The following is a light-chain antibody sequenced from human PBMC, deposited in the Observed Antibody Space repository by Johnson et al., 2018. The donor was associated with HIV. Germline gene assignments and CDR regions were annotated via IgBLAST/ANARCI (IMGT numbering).Light chain of an antibody. J-gene: IGLJ1*01. CDR1: SSNIGNNY. CDR2: DNN. Sequence: HSVLTQPPSVSAAPGQKVTISCSGSSSNIGNNYVSWYQQLPGTAPKLLIYDNNKRPSGIPDRFSGSKSGTSATLAITGLHIGDEADYYCAAWDSSLSAHYVFGAGTKITVL. CDR3: AAWDSSLSAHYV. V-gene: IGLV1-51*01.